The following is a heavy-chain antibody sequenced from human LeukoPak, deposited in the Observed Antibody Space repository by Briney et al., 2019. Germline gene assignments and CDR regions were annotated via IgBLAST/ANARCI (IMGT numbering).Heavy chain of an antibody. CDR1: GFTFDDYA. J-gene: IGHJ3*02. V-gene: IGHV3-9*01. CDR2: ISWNSGSI. CDR3: AKVGPLTTVTMGDAFDI. Sequence: GGSLRLSCAASGFTFDDYAMHWVRQAPGKGLEWVSGISWNSGSIGYADSVKGRFTISRDNAKNSLYLQMNSLRAEDTALYYCAKVGPLTTVTMGDAFDIWGQGTMVTVSS. D-gene: IGHD4-17*01.